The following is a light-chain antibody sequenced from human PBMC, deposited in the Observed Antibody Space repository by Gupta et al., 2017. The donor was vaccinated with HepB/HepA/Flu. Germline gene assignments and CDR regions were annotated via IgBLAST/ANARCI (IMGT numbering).Light chain of an antibody. J-gene: IGKJ1*01. CDR1: PSVSSN. CDR3: QQYNNWPPWT. V-gene: IGKV3-15*01. Sequence: EIVMTQSPATLSVSPGERATLTCRASPSVSSNLAWYQQNPGQAPRLLIHGASTKATGIPARLSGSGCGTEFTLTISSRQSEDFAVYYCQQYNNWPPWTFGQGTKVEIK. CDR2: GAS.